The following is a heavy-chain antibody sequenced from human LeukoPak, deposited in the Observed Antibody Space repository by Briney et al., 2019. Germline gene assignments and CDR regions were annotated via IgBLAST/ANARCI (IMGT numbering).Heavy chain of an antibody. D-gene: IGHD2-2*01. J-gene: IGHJ4*02. CDR2: IYTSGST. V-gene: IGHV4-4*07. CDR3: ARGPIVPAARGYYFDY. Sequence: KPSETLSLTCTVSGGSISSYYWSWIRQPAGKGLEWIGRIYTSGSTNYNPSLKSRVTMSVDTSKNQFSLKLSSVTAADTAVYYCARGPIVPAARGYYFDYWGQGTLVTVSS. CDR1: GGSISSYY.